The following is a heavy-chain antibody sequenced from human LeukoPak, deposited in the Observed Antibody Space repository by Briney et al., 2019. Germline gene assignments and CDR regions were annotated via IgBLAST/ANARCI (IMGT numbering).Heavy chain of an antibody. CDR1: GYTFTGYY. CDR2: INPNSGGT. J-gene: IGHJ4*02. CDR3: ARAVRCSGGSCRFYYFDY. V-gene: IGHV1-2*06. D-gene: IGHD2-15*01. Sequence: GASVKVSCKASGYTFTGYYMHWVRQAPGQGLEWMGRINPNSGGTNYAQKFQGRVTMTRDTSISTAYMELSRLRSDDTAVYYCARAVRCSGGSCRFYYFDYWGQGTLVTASS.